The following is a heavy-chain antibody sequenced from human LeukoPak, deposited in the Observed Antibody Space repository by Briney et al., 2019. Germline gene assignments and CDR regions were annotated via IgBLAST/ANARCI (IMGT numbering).Heavy chain of an antibody. CDR3: ARYEYSSSFAYLSDAFDI. CDR2: IISIFGTA. J-gene: IGHJ3*02. Sequence: ASVKLFCKVSGDTFSSYAISWVRQARGKGFEWMGGIISIFGTANYAQKFQGRVTITADEATSTAYMELSSLRSEDTAVYYCARYEYSSSFAYLSDAFDIWGQGTMVTVSS. CDR1: GDTFSSYA. D-gene: IGHD6-6*01. V-gene: IGHV1-69*13.